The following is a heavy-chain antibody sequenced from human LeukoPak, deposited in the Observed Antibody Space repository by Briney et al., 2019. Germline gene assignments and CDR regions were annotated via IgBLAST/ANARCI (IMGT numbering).Heavy chain of an antibody. Sequence: GGSRRLSWAAAGFTFSSYEMNWVRQAPGKGLGWVSYISSTSSTIYYADSVKGRFTISSDNAKNSLYLQMNSLRAEDTAVYYCAELGITMIGGVWGKGTTVTISS. D-gene: IGHD3-10*02. CDR2: ISSTSSTI. V-gene: IGHV3-48*03. J-gene: IGHJ6*04. CDR1: GFTFSSYE. CDR3: AELGITMIGGV.